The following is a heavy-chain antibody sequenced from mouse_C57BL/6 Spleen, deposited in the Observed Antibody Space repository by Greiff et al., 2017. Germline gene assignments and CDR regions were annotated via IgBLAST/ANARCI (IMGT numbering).Heavy chain of an antibody. Sequence: VQLQQSGPELVKPGASVKISCKASGYSFTDYNMNWVKQSNGKSLEWIGVINPNYGTTSYNQKFKGKATLTVDQSSSPAYMQLNSLTSEDSAVYYCAREGITTVVEEDWYFDVWGTGTTVTVSS. D-gene: IGHD1-1*01. CDR3: AREGITTVVEEDWYFDV. CDR2: INPNYGTT. V-gene: IGHV1-39*01. J-gene: IGHJ1*03. CDR1: GYSFTDYN.